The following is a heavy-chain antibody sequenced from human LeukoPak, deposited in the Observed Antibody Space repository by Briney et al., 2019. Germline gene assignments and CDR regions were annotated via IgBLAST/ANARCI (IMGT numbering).Heavy chain of an antibody. CDR2: ISSNVGST. CDR3: ARGCSGGNCYYEY. D-gene: IGHD2-15*01. Sequence: PGGSLRLSCAASGFTFSSYGMHWVRQAPGKGLEYVSAISSNVGSTYYANSVKGRFTISRDNSKNTLYLQMGSLRADDTAVYYCARGCSGGNCYYEYWGQGTLVTVSS. J-gene: IGHJ4*02. V-gene: IGHV3-64*01. CDR1: GFTFSSYG.